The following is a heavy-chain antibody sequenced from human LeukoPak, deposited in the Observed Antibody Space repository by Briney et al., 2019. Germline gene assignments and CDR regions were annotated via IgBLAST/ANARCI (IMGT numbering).Heavy chain of an antibody. CDR1: GGSISSGGYY. CDR3: ARGAEGGNLFDC. D-gene: IGHD4-23*01. CDR2: IYYSGST. J-gene: IGHJ4*02. Sequence: PSETLSLTCTVSGGSISSGGYYWSWIRQHPGKGLERIGYIYYSGSTYYNPSLKSRVTISVDTSKNQFSLKLSSVTAADTAVYYCARGAEGGNLFDCWGQGTLVTVSS. V-gene: IGHV4-31*03.